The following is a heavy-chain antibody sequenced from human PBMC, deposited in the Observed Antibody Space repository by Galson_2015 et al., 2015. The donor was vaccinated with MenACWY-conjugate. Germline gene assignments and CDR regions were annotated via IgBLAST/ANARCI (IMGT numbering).Heavy chain of an antibody. CDR2: ITASGDDT. CDR3: AKVKWMQLWSTYDY. J-gene: IGHJ4*02. V-gene: IGHV3-23*01. Sequence: SLRLSCAASGFTFRNYWMTWVRQAPGKGLQWVSSITASGDDTTYADSVKGRLTISRDNSKNMLYLQLNSLRAEDTAIYFCAKVKWMQLWSTYDYWGQGTLVTVSS. D-gene: IGHD5-18*01. CDR1: GFTFRNYW.